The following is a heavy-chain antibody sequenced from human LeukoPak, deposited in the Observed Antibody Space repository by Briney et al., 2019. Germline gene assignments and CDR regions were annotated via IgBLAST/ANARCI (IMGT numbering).Heavy chain of an antibody. CDR3: ASPGTYYYGSGSYLGY. V-gene: IGHV5-51*01. CDR1: GYSFTSYW. CDR2: IYPGDSDT. D-gene: IGHD3-10*01. J-gene: IGHJ4*02. Sequence: GESLKISCKGSGYSFTSYWIGWVRQMPGKGLEWMGIIYPGDSDTRYSPSFQGQATISADKSISTAYLQWSSLKASDTAMYYCASPGTYYYGSGSYLGYWGQGTLVTVSS.